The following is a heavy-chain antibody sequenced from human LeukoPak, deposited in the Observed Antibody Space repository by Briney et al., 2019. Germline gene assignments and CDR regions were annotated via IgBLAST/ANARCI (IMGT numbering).Heavy chain of an antibody. CDR1: GFTLSSYA. CDR2: FSGSGGST. V-gene: IGHV3-23*01. D-gene: IGHD3-3*01. J-gene: IGHJ3*02. CDR3: AKSAGFLEDAFDI. Sequence: PGGSLRLSCAASGFTLSSYAMRWVRQAPGKGLEWVSAFSGSGGSTYYVHCVKGRFTISRDNSKNTLYLQMNSLRAEDTTVYYCAKSAGFLEDAFDIWGQGTMVTVSS.